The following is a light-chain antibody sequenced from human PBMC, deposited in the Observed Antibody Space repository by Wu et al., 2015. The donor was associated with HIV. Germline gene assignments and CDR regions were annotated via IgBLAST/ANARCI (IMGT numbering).Light chain of an antibody. CDR2: GAS. Sequence: EVVMTQSPATLSVSPGERATLSCRASQSVSSNLAWYQQRPGQSPRLLIYGASTRATGIPARFSGSGSGTEFTLTISSLQSEDFAVYYCQQYNTWPSFGPGTKMDMK. J-gene: IGKJ3*01. CDR3: QQYNTWPS. V-gene: IGKV3-15*01. CDR1: QSVSSN.